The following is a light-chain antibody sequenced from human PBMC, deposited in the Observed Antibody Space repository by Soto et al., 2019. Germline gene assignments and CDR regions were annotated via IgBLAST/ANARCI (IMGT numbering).Light chain of an antibody. CDR3: QQYKDWPPYT. CDR2: GAS. V-gene: IGKV3-15*01. CDR1: QSISSN. J-gene: IGKJ2*01. Sequence: EILMTQSQATLSFSPGERATLSCRASQSISSNVAWYQQKPGQAPRLLIYGASTRATGVPARFSGGGSGTEFTLTISSLQSEDFAVYFCQQYKDWPPYTFGQGTKLESK.